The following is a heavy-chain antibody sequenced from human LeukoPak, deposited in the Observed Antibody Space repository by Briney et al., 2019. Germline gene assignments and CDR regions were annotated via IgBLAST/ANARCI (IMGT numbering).Heavy chain of an antibody. V-gene: IGHV1-69*06. CDR1: GGTFSSYA. CDR3: ARDPPRRGFGELLYFAS. Sequence: ASVKVSCKASGGTFSSYAISWVRQAPGQGLEWMARIIPIFGTANYAQKFQGRVTITADKSTSTAYMELSSLRSEDTAVYYCARDPPRRGFGELLYFASWGQGTLVTVSS. J-gene: IGHJ4*02. CDR2: IIPIFGTA. D-gene: IGHD3-10*01.